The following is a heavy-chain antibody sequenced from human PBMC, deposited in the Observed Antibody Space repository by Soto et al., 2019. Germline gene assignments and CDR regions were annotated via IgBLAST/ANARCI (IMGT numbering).Heavy chain of an antibody. V-gene: IGHV4-59*08. J-gene: IGHJ6*02. CDR3: ARHSKQTGDFDYYYGMDV. CDR2: IYYSGST. D-gene: IGHD7-27*01. CDR1: RDSLGRYY. Sequence: SETLSLTCTVSRDSLGRYYWRWVRQPPGKGLEWIGNIYYSGSTNYNPSLKSRVTISVDTSKNQFSLKLNSMTAADTAVYYCARHSKQTGDFDYYYGMDVWGQGTTVS.